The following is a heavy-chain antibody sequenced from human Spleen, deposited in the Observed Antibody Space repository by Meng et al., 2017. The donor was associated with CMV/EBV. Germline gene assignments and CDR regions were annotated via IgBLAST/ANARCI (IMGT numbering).Heavy chain of an antibody. CDR3: ARGSSGYSFDY. CDR1: GGTFSRYA. Sequence: SCNASGGTFSRYAISWVRQAPGQGLEWMGGIIPIFGTANYAQKFQGRVTITTDESTSTAYMELSSLRSEDTAVYYCARGSSGYSFDYWGQGTLVTVSS. D-gene: IGHD3-22*01. J-gene: IGHJ4*02. CDR2: IIPIFGTA. V-gene: IGHV1-69*05.